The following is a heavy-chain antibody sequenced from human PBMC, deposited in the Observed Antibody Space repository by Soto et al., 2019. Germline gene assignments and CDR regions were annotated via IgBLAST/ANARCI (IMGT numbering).Heavy chain of an antibody. D-gene: IGHD1-26*01. CDR3: AKDRSPGATTWNVY. Sequence: DVQLLESGGALVQPGGSLRLSCVVSGFIFSSSAMNWVRQAPGKGMEWVSTISGSGVSKYYADSVKGRFTISRDNSNNTVSLQMNSLRAEDAAVYYCAKDRSPGATTWNVYWGQGTLGTVSS. V-gene: IGHV3-23*01. J-gene: IGHJ4*02. CDR2: ISGSGVSK. CDR1: GFIFSSSA.